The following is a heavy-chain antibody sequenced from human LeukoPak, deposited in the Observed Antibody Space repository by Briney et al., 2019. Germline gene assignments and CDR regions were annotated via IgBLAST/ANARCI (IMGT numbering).Heavy chain of an antibody. V-gene: IGHV4-39*02. Sequence: SETLSLTCTVSGDSISSSNSYWGWIRQPPGKGLEWIGSIYYSGNTYYNASLKSRVTISVDTSKNQFSLKLTPVTAADTAVYYCAREVAGTPWIDYWGQGTLVTVSS. D-gene: IGHD6-19*01. CDR2: IYYSGNT. J-gene: IGHJ4*02. CDR3: AREVAGTPWIDY. CDR1: GDSISSSNSY.